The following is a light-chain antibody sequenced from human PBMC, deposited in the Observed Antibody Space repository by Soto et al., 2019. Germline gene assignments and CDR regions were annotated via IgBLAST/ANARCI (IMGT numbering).Light chain of an antibody. J-gene: IGKJ1*01. CDR1: QSVSSSY. Sequence: EIVLTQSPGTLSLSPGERATLSCRASQSVSSSYLAWYQQTPGQAPRLLIYGASSRATGIPDRFSGSGSGTDFTLTISRLEPEDVAVYYCQQYGRTFGQGTKVEIK. CDR3: QQYGRT. CDR2: GAS. V-gene: IGKV3-20*01.